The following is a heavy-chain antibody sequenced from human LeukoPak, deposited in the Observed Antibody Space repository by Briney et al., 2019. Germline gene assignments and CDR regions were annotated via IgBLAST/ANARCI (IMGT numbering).Heavy chain of an antibody. V-gene: IGHV4-39*01. J-gene: IGHJ4*02. CDR3: ARRIMITFGGVIAQDY. Sequence: PSETLSLPCTVSGGSISSSSYYWGWIRQPPGKGLEWIGSIYYSGSTYYNPSLKSRVTISVDTSKNQFSLKLSSVTAADTAVYYCARRIMITFGGVIAQDYWGQGTLVTVSS. CDR2: IYYSGST. D-gene: IGHD3-16*02. CDR1: GGSISSSSYY.